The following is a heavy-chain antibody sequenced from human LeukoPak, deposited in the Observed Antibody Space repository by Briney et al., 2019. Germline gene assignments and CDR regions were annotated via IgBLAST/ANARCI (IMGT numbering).Heavy chain of an antibody. Sequence: ASVKVSCKASGYTFTSYDINWVRQATGQGLEWMGWMNPNSGNTGYAQKFQGRVTITRNTSISTAYMELSSLRSEDTAVYYCARVKGSGTYRLDGFDYWGQGTLVTVSS. CDR2: MNPNSGNT. CDR3: ARVKGSGTYRLDGFDY. CDR1: GYTFTSYD. V-gene: IGHV1-8*03. J-gene: IGHJ4*02. D-gene: IGHD1-26*01.